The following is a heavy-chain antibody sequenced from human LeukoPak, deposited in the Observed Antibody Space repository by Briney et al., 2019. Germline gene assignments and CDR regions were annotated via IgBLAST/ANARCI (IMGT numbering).Heavy chain of an antibody. CDR1: GFIFRNHG. D-gene: IGHD3-9*01. CDR3: VRDRQLQYFEY. Sequence: PGTSLRLSCPASGFIFRNHGMQWVRQPPGKVLGWVAVIWYDASNTLYADSGKGRFTISRANSTNTMHMQMNRLRAEDTAVSYCVRDRQLQYFEYWGQGTLVTVSS. V-gene: IGHV3-33*01. CDR2: IWYDASNT. J-gene: IGHJ4*02.